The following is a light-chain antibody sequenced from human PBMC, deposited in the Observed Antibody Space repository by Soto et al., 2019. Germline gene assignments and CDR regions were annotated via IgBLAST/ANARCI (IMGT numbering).Light chain of an antibody. CDR1: PSINGW. V-gene: IGKV1-5*03. Sequence: IQLSQSPYTLDASARAGLTMTCLASPSINGWLAWYQQKPGQAPKLLIYKASTLESGVPSRFSGSGSGTEFTLTISSLQPDDFATYYCQHHNSYSEAFGQGTKVDIK. CDR3: QHHNSYSEA. CDR2: KAS. J-gene: IGKJ1*01.